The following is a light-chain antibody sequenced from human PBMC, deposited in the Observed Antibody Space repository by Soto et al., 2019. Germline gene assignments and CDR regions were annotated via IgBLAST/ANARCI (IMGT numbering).Light chain of an antibody. Sequence: EIVMTQSPATLSVSPGERATLSCRASQRVTNNLAWYQQKPGQAPRLLIYDASTRATGIPSRFSGSGSGTEFTLTISSLQSEDFADYYCQQYNNWPLTFGGGTKVEI. CDR1: QRVTNN. V-gene: IGKV3-15*01. CDR3: QQYNNWPLT. J-gene: IGKJ4*01. CDR2: DAS.